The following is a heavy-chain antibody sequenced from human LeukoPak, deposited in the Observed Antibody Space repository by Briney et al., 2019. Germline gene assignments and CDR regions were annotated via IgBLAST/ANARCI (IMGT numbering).Heavy chain of an antibody. CDR3: ARTPAMIVVVIGKAFDI. Sequence: ASVKVSCKASGYTFTSYGISWVRQAPGQGLEWMGWISAYNGNTNYAQKLQGRVTMTTDTSTSTAYMELRSVRSDDTAVYYCARTPAMIVVVIGKAFDIWGQGTMVTVSS. V-gene: IGHV1-18*01. D-gene: IGHD3-22*01. CDR2: ISAYNGNT. J-gene: IGHJ3*02. CDR1: GYTFTSYG.